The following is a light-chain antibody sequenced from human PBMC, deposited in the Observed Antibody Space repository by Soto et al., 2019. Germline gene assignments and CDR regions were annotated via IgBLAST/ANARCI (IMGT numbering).Light chain of an antibody. V-gene: IGKV3-20*01. CDR2: GAS. CDR1: QSVSSSY. CDR3: QQHGSSPPLT. J-gene: IGKJ4*01. Sequence: EIVLTQSPGTLSLSPGERATLSCRASQSVSSSYLAWYQQKPGQAPRLLIYGASSRATGIPDRFSGSGSGTDVTLTISRLEPEDFSVYYCQQHGSSPPLTFGGGTKVEIK.